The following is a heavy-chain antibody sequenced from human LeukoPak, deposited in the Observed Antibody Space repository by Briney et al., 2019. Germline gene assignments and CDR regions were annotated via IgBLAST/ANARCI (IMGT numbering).Heavy chain of an antibody. CDR2: INSDGSRT. D-gene: IGHD3-16*01. Sequence: PGGSLRLSCAASGFSFSTYWMHWVRQAPGKGLVWVSRINSDGSRTNYADSVKGRFTISRDNAKNTLYLQMNSLRAEDTAVYYCAGGFGFDYWGQGTLVTVSS. J-gene: IGHJ4*02. CDR3: AGGFGFDY. V-gene: IGHV3-74*01. CDR1: GFSFSTYW.